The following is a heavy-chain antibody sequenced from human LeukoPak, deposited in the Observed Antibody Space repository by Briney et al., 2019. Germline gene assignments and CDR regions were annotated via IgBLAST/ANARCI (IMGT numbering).Heavy chain of an antibody. D-gene: IGHD2-15*01. CDR3: ARGGPRYCSGGSCYSPRPYYFDY. CDR1: GGSFSGYY. J-gene: IGHJ4*02. CDR2: INHSGST. V-gene: IGHV4-34*01. Sequence: SETLSLTCAVYGGSFSGYYWSWLRQPPGKGLEWIGEINHSGSTNYNPSLKSRVLISVDTSKHQFSLKLSSVTAADTAVYYCARGGPRYCSGGSCYSPRPYYFDYWGQGTLVPVSS.